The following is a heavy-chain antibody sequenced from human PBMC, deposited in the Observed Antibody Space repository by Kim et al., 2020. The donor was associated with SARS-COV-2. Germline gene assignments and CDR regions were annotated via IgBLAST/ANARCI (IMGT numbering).Heavy chain of an antibody. Sequence: SETLSLTCNVSGASVITSQYYWAWSRQPPGKGLEWIATLYFGGNTFYNSALKSRVTMSVDSSKSQFSLTLSYVTVADTAVYYCARRRYDYWSASADEFDYWGQGTLVTVSS. CDR2: LYFGGNT. CDR1: GASVITSQYY. J-gene: IGHJ4*02. CDR3: ARRRYDYWSASADEFDY. V-gene: IGHV4-39*01. D-gene: IGHD3-3*01.